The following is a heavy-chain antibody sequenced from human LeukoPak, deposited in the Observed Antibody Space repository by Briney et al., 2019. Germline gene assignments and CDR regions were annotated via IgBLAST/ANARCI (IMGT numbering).Heavy chain of an antibody. Sequence: SETLSLTCTVSGGSISSYHWSWIRQPPGKGLEWIGYIYYSGSTNYNPSLKSRVTISVDTSKNQFSLKLSSVTAADAAVYYCARGIEWLSVYFDYWGQGTLVTVSS. D-gene: IGHD3-3*01. CDR1: GGSISSYH. CDR2: IYYSGST. V-gene: IGHV4-59*08. J-gene: IGHJ4*02. CDR3: ARGIEWLSVYFDY.